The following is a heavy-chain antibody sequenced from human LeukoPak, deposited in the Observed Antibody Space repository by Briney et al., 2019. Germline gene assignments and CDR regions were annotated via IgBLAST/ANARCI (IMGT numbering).Heavy chain of an antibody. CDR3: AKNRYYYDSSGYLTGAFDI. CDR2: IKQDGSEK. J-gene: IGHJ3*02. D-gene: IGHD3-22*01. V-gene: IGHV3-7*01. Sequence: PGGSLRLSCAASGFTFSSYWMSWVRQALGKGLEWVANIKQDGSEKYYVDSVKGRFTISRDNAKNSLYLQMNSLRAEDTAVYYCAKNRYYYDSSGYLTGAFDIWGQGTMVTVSS. CDR1: GFTFSSYW.